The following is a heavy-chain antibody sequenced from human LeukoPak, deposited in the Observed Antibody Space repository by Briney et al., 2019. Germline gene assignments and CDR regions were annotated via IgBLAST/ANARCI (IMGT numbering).Heavy chain of an antibody. CDR3: ARAGDWLWLQYYGMDV. D-gene: IGHD5-18*01. Sequence: GGSLRLSCAASGFTVSSNYMSWVRQAPGKGLEWVSVIYSGGSTYYADSVKGRFTISRDNAKNSLYLQMNSLRDEDTAVYYCARAGDWLWLQYYGMDVWGQGTTVTVSS. CDR2: IYSGGST. CDR1: GFTVSSNY. V-gene: IGHV3-53*01. J-gene: IGHJ6*02.